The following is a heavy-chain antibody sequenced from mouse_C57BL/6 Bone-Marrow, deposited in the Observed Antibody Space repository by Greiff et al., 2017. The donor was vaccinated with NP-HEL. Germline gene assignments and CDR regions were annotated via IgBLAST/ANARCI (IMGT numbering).Heavy chain of an antibody. CDR2: ISSGGSYT. CDR1: GFTFSSYG. V-gene: IGHV5-6*01. Sequence: EVQRLESGGDLVKPGGSLKLSCAASGFTFSSYGMSWVRQTPDKRLEWVATISSGGSYTYYPDSVKGRFTISRDNAKNTLYLQMSSLKSEDTAMYYCARHLDSSDYWGQGTTLTVSS. D-gene: IGHD3-2*02. CDR3: ARHLDSSDY. J-gene: IGHJ2*01.